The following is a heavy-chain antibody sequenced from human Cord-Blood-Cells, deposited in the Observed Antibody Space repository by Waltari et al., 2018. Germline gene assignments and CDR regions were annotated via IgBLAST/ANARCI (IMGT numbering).Heavy chain of an antibody. Sequence: QVQLQQWGAGLLKPSETLSLTCAVYGGSFRGYYWSWIRQPPGKGLEWIGEINHSGSTNYNPSLKSRVTISVDTSKNQFSLKLSSVTAADTAVYYCARLYYFDYWGQGTLVTVSS. V-gene: IGHV4-34*01. CDR2: INHSGST. CDR3: ARLYYFDY. CDR1: GGSFRGYY. J-gene: IGHJ4*02.